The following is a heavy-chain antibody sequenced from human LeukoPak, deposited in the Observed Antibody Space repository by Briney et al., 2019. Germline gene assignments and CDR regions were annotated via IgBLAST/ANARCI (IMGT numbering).Heavy chain of an antibody. V-gene: IGHV4-59*01. J-gene: IGHJ6*02. CDR2: IYYSGST. CDR1: GGSISSYY. Sequence: SETLSLTCTVSGGSISSYYWSWIRQPPGKGLEWIGYIYYSGSTNYNPSPKSRVTISVDTSKNQFSLKLSSVTAADTAVYYCARVGVIRMAYYGMDVWGQGTTVTVSS. CDR3: ARVGVIRMAYYGMDV. D-gene: IGHD3-10*01.